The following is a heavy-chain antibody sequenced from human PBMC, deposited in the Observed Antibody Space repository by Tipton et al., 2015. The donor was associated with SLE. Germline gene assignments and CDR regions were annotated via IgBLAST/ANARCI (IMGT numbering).Heavy chain of an antibody. CDR2: IYPDDSDT. Sequence: QSGPEVKKPGESLKISCKGSGLNFANYWIGWVRQLPGKGLEWMGIIYPDDSDTSYSPSFQGHVTISADKSIKTAYLQWSSLKASDTGIYYCACRTSSEFYYVMDVWGQGTSITVSS. D-gene: IGHD3-22*01. CDR3: ACRTSSEFYYVMDV. CDR1: GLNFANYW. V-gene: IGHV5-51*03. J-gene: IGHJ6*02.